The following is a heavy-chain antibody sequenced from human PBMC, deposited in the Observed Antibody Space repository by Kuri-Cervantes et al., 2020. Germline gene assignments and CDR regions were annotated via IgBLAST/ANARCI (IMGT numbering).Heavy chain of an antibody. V-gene: IGHV4-38-2*02. Sequence: SETLSLTCTVSGYSISSGYYWGWIRQPPGKGLEWIGSIYHSGSTYYNPSLKSRVTISVDTSKNQFSLKLSSVTAADTAVYYCARVCTMVRGVIHWGQGTLVTVSS. CDR3: ARVCTMVRGVIH. CDR1: GYSISSGYY. CDR2: IYHSGST. J-gene: IGHJ4*02. D-gene: IGHD3-10*01.